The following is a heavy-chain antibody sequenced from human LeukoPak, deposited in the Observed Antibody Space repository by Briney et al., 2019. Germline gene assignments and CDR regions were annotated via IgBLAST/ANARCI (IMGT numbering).Heavy chain of an antibody. CDR2: IYPGDSDT. V-gene: IGHV5-51*01. CDR1: GYSFTSYW. J-gene: IGHJ3*02. CDR3: AGSEDYGSGSYHVFDM. D-gene: IGHD3-10*01. Sequence: GESLKISCKGSGYSFTSYWIGWVRQMPGKGLEWMGIIYPGDSDTRYSPSFQGQVTISADKSISTAYLQWSSLKASDTAMYYCAGSEDYGSGSYHVFDMWGQGTMVTVSS.